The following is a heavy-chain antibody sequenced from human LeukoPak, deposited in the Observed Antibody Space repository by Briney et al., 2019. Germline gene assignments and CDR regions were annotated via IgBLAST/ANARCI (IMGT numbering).Heavy chain of an antibody. J-gene: IGHJ4*02. CDR1: GYTFINYG. V-gene: IGHV1-18*01. D-gene: IGHD3-10*01. CDR2: ISAYNSAYNGNT. Sequence: GASVKVSCKASGYTFINYGITWVRQAPGQGLEWMGWISAYNSAYNGNTHYAENLQGRVTMTTDKSTNTGYMELRSLRSDDTAVYYCAREYGSGSYTGIDYWGQGTLVTVSS. CDR3: AREYGSGSYTGIDY.